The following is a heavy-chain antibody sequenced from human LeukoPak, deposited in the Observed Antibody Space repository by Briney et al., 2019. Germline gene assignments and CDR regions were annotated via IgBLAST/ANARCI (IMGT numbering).Heavy chain of an antibody. Sequence: GRSLRLSCAASGFTFDDYTMHWVRQAPGKGLEWVSGISWNSGSIGYADSVKGRFTISRDNTKNSLFLQMNSLRAEDTALYYCAKDRGSSGYLDYFDYWGQGTLVTVSS. CDR1: GFTFDDYT. CDR2: ISWNSGSI. CDR3: AKDRGSSGYLDYFDY. V-gene: IGHV3-9*01. J-gene: IGHJ4*02. D-gene: IGHD3-22*01.